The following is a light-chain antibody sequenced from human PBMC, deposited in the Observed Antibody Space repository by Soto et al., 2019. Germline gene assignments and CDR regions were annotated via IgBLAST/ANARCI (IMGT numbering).Light chain of an antibody. Sequence: DIQMTQSPSSLSASVGDRVTITCQASQDISNYLNWYQQKPGKAPELLIYDASNFETGVPSRFSGSGAGTHFTFTISSLQPEDIATYYCQQYDNLLTFGGGTKVEIK. CDR3: QQYDNLLT. V-gene: IGKV1-33*01. CDR1: QDISNY. J-gene: IGKJ4*01. CDR2: DAS.